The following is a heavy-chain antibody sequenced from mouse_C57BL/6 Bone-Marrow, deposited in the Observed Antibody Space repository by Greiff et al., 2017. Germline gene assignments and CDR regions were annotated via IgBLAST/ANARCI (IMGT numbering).Heavy chain of an antibody. CDR3: ARQGPYYYGSSRYWYFDV. V-gene: IGHV5-6*01. J-gene: IGHJ1*03. CDR1: GFTFSSYG. CDR2: ISSGGSYT. Sequence: EVQGVESGGDLVKPGGSLKLSCAASGFTFSSYGMSWVRQTPDKRLEWVATISSGGSYTYYPDSGKGRFTISRDNAKNTLYLQMSSLKSEDTAMYYCARQGPYYYGSSRYWYFDVWGTGTTVTVSS. D-gene: IGHD1-1*01.